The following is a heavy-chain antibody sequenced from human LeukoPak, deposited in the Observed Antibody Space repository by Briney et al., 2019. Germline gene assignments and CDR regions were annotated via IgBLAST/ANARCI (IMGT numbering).Heavy chain of an antibody. J-gene: IGHJ4*02. V-gene: IGHV4-39*07. Sequence: SETLSLTCTVSGGSISSSSYYWGWIRQPPGKGLEWIGSIYYSGSTYYNPSLKSRVTISVDTSKNQFSLKLSSVTAADTAVYYCARETTTYYYDSSGYTYKPNEFDYWGQGTLVTVSS. CDR1: GGSISSSSYY. CDR2: IYYSGST. D-gene: IGHD3-22*01. CDR3: ARETTTYYYDSSGYTYKPNEFDY.